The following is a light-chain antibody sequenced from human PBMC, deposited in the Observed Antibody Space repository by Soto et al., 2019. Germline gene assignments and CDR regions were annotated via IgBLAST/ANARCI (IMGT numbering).Light chain of an antibody. Sequence: QSVLTQPPSASGTPGQRVTISCSGSSSNIGSNTVNWYQQLPGTAPKLLIYSNNQRPSGVPDRFSGSKSGTSASLAISGLQSEDVSDYYCAAWDDSLNVYVFGTVTKVTVL. V-gene: IGLV1-44*01. J-gene: IGLJ1*01. CDR1: SSNIGSNT. CDR2: SNN. CDR3: AAWDDSLNVYV.